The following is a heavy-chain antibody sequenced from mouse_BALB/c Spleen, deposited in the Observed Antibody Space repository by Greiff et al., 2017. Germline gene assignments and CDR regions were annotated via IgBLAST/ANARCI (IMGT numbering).Heavy chain of an antibody. Sequence: LVKPGASVKISCKASGYSFTGYYMHWVKQRHGKSLEWIGYISCYNGATSYNQKFKGKATFTVDTSSSTAYMQFNSLTSEDSAVYYCARKYGNYVSSAMDYWGQGTSVTVSS. CDR2: ISCYNGAT. CDR3: ARKYGNYVSSAMDY. D-gene: IGHD2-10*02. J-gene: IGHJ4*01. V-gene: IGHV1S34*01. CDR1: GYSFTGYY.